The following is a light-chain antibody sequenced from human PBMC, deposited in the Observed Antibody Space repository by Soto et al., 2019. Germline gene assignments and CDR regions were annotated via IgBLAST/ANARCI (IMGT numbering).Light chain of an antibody. Sequence: DIRMTQSPSSLSASVGDRVTIACRASQSISTYLNWYQQKPGKAPKVLIYAASSLESGVPSRFSGSGSGTEFTLTISNVQPEDSANYFCQQSYSIPPYTFGQGTKLEIK. CDR1: QSISTY. CDR3: QQSYSIPPYT. V-gene: IGKV1-39*01. CDR2: AAS. J-gene: IGKJ2*01.